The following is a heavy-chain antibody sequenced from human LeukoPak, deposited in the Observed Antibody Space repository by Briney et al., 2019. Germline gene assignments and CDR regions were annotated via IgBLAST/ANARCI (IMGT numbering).Heavy chain of an antibody. Sequence: GGSLRLSCAASGFTFSSYGMHWVRQAPGKGLEWVAVISYDGSNKYYADSVKGRFTISRDNSKNTLYLQMNSLRAEDTAVYYCAKGRGTVTTYFDYWGQGTLVTVSS. D-gene: IGHD4-17*01. CDR1: GFTFSSYG. J-gene: IGHJ4*02. CDR2: ISYDGSNK. CDR3: AKGRGTVTTYFDY. V-gene: IGHV3-30*18.